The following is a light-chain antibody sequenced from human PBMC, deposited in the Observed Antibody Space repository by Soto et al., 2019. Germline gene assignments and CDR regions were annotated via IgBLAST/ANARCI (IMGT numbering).Light chain of an antibody. CDR1: HAISNY. J-gene: IGKJ1*01. V-gene: IGKV1-39*01. CDR3: QQSYSTPPWT. CDR2: GAK. Sequence: DIQMTQSPSFLSASVGDRVTITCRARHAISNYLNWYQQKPGKAPNLLIFGAKTLQSGVPSRFSGSGYGTDFTLTISSLQPEDFATYFCQQSYSTPPWTFGQGTKVDIK.